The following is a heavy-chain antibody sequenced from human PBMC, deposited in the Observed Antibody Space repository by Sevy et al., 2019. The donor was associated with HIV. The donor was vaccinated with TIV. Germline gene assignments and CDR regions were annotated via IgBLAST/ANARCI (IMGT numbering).Heavy chain of an antibody. CDR3: TRDDIYTHPWEFDW. V-gene: IGHV1-2*02. J-gene: IGHJ4*01. CDR1: GYTFTDYY. Sequence: ASVKVSCKASGYTFTDYYMHWVRQAPGQGLEWMGWIDPNNGNSNSAQKFQGRLTLTSDMSISTAYMELSRLRSDDTAIYSCTRDDIYTHPWEFDWWSHGALVTVSS. D-gene: IGHD1-26*01. CDR2: IDPNNGNS.